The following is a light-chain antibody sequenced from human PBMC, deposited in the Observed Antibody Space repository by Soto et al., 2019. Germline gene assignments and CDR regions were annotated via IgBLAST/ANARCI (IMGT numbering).Light chain of an antibody. CDR3: QQTYNTPLT. V-gene: IGKV1-39*01. CDR1: QTISTY. CDR2: DAS. Sequence: IQMTQSPSSLAASVGERITITCRASQTISTYVNWYRQKSGAAPELLLYDASTLQSGVPSRFSGGASGTDFTLTISSLQLEDFATYYCQQTYNTPLTFGQGTKVEIK. J-gene: IGKJ1*01.